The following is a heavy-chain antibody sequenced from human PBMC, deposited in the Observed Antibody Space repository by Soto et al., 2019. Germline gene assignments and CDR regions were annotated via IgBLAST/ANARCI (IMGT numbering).Heavy chain of an antibody. Sequence: SETLSLTCAVNGGSFSGYYWTWIRQPPGKGLEWIGEIKHRGSTNYYPSLKSRLTISLDTSKNHFSLNLTSVTAADTAVYLWGRRGFPDFKSGYFGGGGLDPGGEGTLVPVSS. CDR1: GGSFSGYY. CDR3: GRRGFPDFKSGYFGGGGLDP. CDR2: IKHRGST. J-gene: IGHJ5*02. V-gene: IGHV4-34*01. D-gene: IGHD3-3*01.